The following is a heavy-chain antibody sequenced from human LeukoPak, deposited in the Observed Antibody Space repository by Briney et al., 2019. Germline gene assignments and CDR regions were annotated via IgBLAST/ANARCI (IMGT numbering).Heavy chain of an antibody. CDR3: AKAPFSSQFNYFDY. Sequence: PGGSLRLSCAASGFTFSSYGMHWVRQAPGKGLEWVAVIWYDGSNKYYADSVKGRFTISRDNSKNTLYLQMNSLRAEDKAVYYCAKAPFSSQFNYFDYWGQGTLVTVSS. V-gene: IGHV3-33*06. CDR2: IWYDGSNK. D-gene: IGHD5-24*01. J-gene: IGHJ4*02. CDR1: GFTFSSYG.